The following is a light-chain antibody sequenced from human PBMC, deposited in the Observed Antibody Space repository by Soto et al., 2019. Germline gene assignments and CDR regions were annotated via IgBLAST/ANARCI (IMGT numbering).Light chain of an antibody. V-gene: IGKV3-20*01. CDR2: GPS. J-gene: IGKJ4*02. CDR3: QQYDSSPLT. CDR1: QSVSSSY. Sequence: EIVLTQSPGTLSLPPGERATLSCRASQSVSSSYLAWYQQKPGQAPRLLIYGPSSRATGIPDRFSGSGSGTDFTLTISRLEPEDCAVYYCQQYDSSPLTFGGGTKVEIK.